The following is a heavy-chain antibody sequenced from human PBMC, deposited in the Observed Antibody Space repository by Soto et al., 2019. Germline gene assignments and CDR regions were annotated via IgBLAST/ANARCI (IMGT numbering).Heavy chain of an antibody. CDR1: GYTFTSYG. V-gene: IGHV1-18*04. CDR2: ISAYNGNT. J-gene: IGHJ5*02. Sequence: GGSVKVSCKASGYTFTSYGISWVRQAPGQGLEWMGWISAYNGNTNYAQKLQGRVTMTTDTSTSTAYMELRSLRSDDTAVYYCAREFFGGSSWYGGPFDPWGQGTLVTVSS. CDR3: AREFFGGSSWYGGPFDP. D-gene: IGHD6-13*01.